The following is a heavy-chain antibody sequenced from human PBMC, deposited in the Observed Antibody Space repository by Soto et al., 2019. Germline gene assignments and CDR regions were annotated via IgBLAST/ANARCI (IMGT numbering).Heavy chain of an antibody. Sequence: SETLSLTCTVSGGSISSYYWSWIRQPPGKGLEWIGYIYYSGSTNYNPSLKSRVTISVDTSKNRFSLKLSSVTAADTAVYYCARWEIGSFDYWGQGTLVTVSS. CDR3: ARWEIGSFDY. V-gene: IGHV4-59*01. J-gene: IGHJ4*02. CDR1: GGSISSYY. D-gene: IGHD1-26*01. CDR2: IYYSGST.